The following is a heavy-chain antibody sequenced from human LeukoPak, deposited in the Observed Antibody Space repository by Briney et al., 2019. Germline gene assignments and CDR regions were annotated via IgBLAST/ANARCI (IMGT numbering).Heavy chain of an antibody. J-gene: IGHJ4*02. CDR3: ARGGSESSSWYFDY. D-gene: IGHD6-13*01. CDR1: GFTVSSNY. V-gene: IGHV3-53*01. CDR2: IYSGGST. Sequence: PGGSLRLSCAASGFTVSSNYMSWVRQAPGKGLEWVSVIYSGGSTDYADSVKGRFSISRDNSKNTLYLQMNSLRAEDTAVYYCARGGSESSSWYFDYWGQGTLVTVSS.